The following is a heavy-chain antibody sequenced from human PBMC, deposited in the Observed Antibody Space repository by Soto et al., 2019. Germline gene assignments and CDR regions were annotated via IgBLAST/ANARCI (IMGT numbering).Heavy chain of an antibody. Sequence: PSETLSLTCTVSGGSISSGGYYWSWIRQHPGKGLEWIGYIYYSGSTYYNPSLKSRVTISVDTSKNQFSLKLSSVTAADTAVYDCARERGYSGYLVYWGQGTLVTVSS. J-gene: IGHJ4*02. CDR3: ARERGYSGYLVY. CDR1: GGSISSGGYY. CDR2: IYYSGST. D-gene: IGHD5-12*01. V-gene: IGHV4-31*03.